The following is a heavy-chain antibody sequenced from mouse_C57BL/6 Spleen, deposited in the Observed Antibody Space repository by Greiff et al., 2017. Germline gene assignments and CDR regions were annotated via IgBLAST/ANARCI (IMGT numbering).Heavy chain of an antibody. V-gene: IGHV1-15*01. CDR2: IDPETGGT. Sequence: VQLQQSGAELVRPGASVTLSCKASGYTFTDYEMHWVKQTPVHGLEWIGAIDPETGGTAYNQKFKGKAILTADKSSSTAYMELRSLTSEDSAVYYCTRLRSTIQYYYAMDYWGQGTSGTVSS. J-gene: IGHJ4*01. D-gene: IGHD2-1*01. CDR1: GYTFTDYE. CDR3: TRLRSTIQYYYAMDY.